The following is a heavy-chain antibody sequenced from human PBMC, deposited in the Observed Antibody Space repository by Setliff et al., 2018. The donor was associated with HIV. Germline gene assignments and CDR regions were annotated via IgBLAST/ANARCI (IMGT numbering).Heavy chain of an antibody. Sequence: SETLSLTCKVSGDSVNSYNYYWSWIRQPPGKGLEWIGYVYYTGSTNYNPSLKSRVTISIDTSKNQFSLKLSSVTAADTAVYYCARHQGKYYDSSGYSGWFFDLWGRGTLVTVSS. V-gene: IGHV4-61*01. CDR3: ARHQGKYYDSSGYSGWFFDL. CDR1: GDSVNSYNYY. D-gene: IGHD3-22*01. J-gene: IGHJ2*01. CDR2: VYYTGST.